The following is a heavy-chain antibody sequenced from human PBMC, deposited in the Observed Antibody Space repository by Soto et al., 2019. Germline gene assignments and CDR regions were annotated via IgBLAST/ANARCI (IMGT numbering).Heavy chain of an antibody. J-gene: IGHJ4*02. CDR1: GGSISSGDYY. V-gene: IGHV4-30-4*01. Sequence: QVQLQESGPGLVKPSQTLSLTCTVSGGSISSGDYYWSWIRQPPGKGLEWIGYIYYSGSTYYNPSLKTRVTISVDTSKNQCPLKLSSVTAADTAVYYCARYSCYYDSSGYRPIDYWGQGTLVTVSS. CDR2: IYYSGST. D-gene: IGHD3-22*01. CDR3: ARYSCYYDSSGYRPIDY.